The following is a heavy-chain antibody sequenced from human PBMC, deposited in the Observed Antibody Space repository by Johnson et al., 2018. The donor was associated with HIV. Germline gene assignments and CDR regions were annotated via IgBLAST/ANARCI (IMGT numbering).Heavy chain of an antibody. CDR2: INWNGGST. CDR1: GFTFDDYA. Sequence: EVQLVESGGGVVQPGRSLRLSCAASGFTFDDYAMHWVRQAPGKGLEWVSGINWNGGSTGYADSVKGRFTISRDNAKNSLYLQMNSLRAEDTALYYCARDLYYGSGSSVAFDIWGQGTMVTVSS. CDR3: ARDLYYGSGSSVAFDI. D-gene: IGHD3-10*01. J-gene: IGHJ3*02. V-gene: IGHV3-20*04.